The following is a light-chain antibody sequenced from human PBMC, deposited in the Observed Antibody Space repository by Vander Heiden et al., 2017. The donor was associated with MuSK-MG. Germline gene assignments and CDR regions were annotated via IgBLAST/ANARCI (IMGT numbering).Light chain of an antibody. V-gene: IGKV1-39*01. J-gene: IGKJ4*01. CDR2: AAS. Sequence: DIQMTQTPSSLSASVGDRVTITCRASQSISSYLNWYQQKPGKAPKLLIYAASSLQSGVPSRFSGSGSGTDFTLTISSLQPEDFATYYCQQCYSTPNTFGGGTKLEIK. CDR1: QSISSY. CDR3: QQCYSTPNT.